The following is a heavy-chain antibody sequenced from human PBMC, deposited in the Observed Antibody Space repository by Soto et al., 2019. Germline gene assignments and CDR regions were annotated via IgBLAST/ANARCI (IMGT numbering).Heavy chain of an antibody. CDR2: IYWDDDK. J-gene: IGHJ6*02. CDR1: AFSLSTGGVG. Sequence: QITLKESGPTLVKPTQTLTLTCTFSAFSLSTGGVGVGWIRQPPGKALEWLALIYWDDDKRYSPSLRSGITITKDTSKNQVVLTMTNMDPVDTATYYCIQSRCGGDCLQSYASYYYYGMDVWGQGTTVTVSS. D-gene: IGHD2-21*02. V-gene: IGHV2-5*02. CDR3: IQSRCGGDCLQSYASYYYYGMDV.